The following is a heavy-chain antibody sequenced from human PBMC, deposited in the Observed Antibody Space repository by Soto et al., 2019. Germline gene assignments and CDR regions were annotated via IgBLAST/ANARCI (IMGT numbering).Heavy chain of an antibody. CDR1: GFTFSSYS. CDR3: ARGLATIIVYYYYGMDV. CDR2: ISSSSSTI. J-gene: IGHJ6*02. V-gene: IGHV3-48*02. D-gene: IGHD5-12*01. Sequence: GGSLRLSCAASGFTFSSYSMNWVRQAPGKGLEWVSYISSSSSTIYYADSVKGRFTISRDNAKNSLYLQMNSLRDEDTAVYYCARGLATIIVYYYYGMDVWGQGTTVTVSS.